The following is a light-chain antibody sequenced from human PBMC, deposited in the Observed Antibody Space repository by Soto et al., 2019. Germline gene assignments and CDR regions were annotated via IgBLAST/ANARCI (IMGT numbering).Light chain of an antibody. J-gene: IGKJ4*01. CDR2: GTS. CDR1: QSVSSSY. V-gene: IGKV3-20*01. CDR3: QQYGSSALT. Sequence: EIVLTQSPGTLSLSPGERATLSCRASQSVSSSYLVWYQQRPGQPPRLLIYGTSNRAAGIPDRFTGTGSGTDFTLTIYRLEPEDSALYYCQQYGSSALTFGGGTKVEIK.